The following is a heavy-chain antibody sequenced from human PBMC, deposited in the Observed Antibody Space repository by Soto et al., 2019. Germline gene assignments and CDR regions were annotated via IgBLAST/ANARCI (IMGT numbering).Heavy chain of an antibody. D-gene: IGHD6-6*01. CDR1: GYSFTSYW. CDR3: ASHVGSRSSGYYNGMDV. CDR2: IYPGDSDT. Sequence: PGESLKISCKGSGYSFTSYWIGWVRQMPGKGLEWMGIIYPGDSDTRYSPSFQGQVTISADKSISTAYLQWSSLKASGTAMYYCASHVGSRSSGYYNGMDVWGQGTTVTVSS. J-gene: IGHJ6*02. V-gene: IGHV5-51*01.